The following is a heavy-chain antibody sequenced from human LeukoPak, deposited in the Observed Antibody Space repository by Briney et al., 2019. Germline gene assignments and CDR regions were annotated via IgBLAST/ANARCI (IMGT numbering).Heavy chain of an antibody. Sequence: SETLSLTCTVSGGSVSSGSYYWSWIRQPPGKGLEWIGYIYYSGSTNYNPSLKSRVTISVDTSKNQFSLRLSSVTAADTAVYYCARDTPVGRMGYWGQGTLVTVSS. J-gene: IGHJ4*02. CDR3: ARDTPVGRMGY. V-gene: IGHV4-61*01. CDR1: GGSVSSGSYY. CDR2: IYYSGST. D-gene: IGHD1-26*01.